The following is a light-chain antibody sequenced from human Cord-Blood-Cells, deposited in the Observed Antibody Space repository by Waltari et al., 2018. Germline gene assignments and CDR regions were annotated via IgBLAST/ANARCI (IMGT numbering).Light chain of an antibody. CDR2: DAS. V-gene: IGKV1-5*01. J-gene: IGKJ2*01. Sequence: DLQMTQSPSTLYASVGDRVTITCRASQSISSWLAWYQQTPGKAPKRLIYDASSLESGVPSRFSGSGSGTEFTLTISSLQPDDSATYYCQQYNSYSYTFGQGTKLEIK. CDR1: QSISSW. CDR3: QQYNSYSYT.